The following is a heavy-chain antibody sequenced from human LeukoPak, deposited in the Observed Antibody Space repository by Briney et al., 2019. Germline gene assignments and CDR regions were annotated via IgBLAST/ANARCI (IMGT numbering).Heavy chain of an antibody. CDR2: IYHSGST. V-gene: IGHV4-30-2*01. J-gene: IGHJ3*02. D-gene: IGHD1-26*01. CDR3: ARAASGSYLASDAFDI. CDR1: GGSISSGGYY. Sequence: SETLSLTCTVSGGSISSGGYYWSWIRQPPGKGLEWIGYIYHSGSTYYNPSLKSRVTISVDRSKNQFSLKLSSVTAADTAVYYCARAASGSYLASDAFDIWGQGTMVTVSS.